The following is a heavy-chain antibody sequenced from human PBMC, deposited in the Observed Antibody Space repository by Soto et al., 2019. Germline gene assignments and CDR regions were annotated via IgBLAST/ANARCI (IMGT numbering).Heavy chain of an antibody. Sequence: EVPLLESGGGLVQPGVSLRLSCAASGFTFADFAMTWVRQARGKGLEWISSIGASGVSTYYADSVKGRFTISRENSKKVLYLEMKSLRADDTSVYYCATLVIFYQMAAMSDYWCQGTLVSVSS. V-gene: IGHV3-23*01. D-gene: IGHD2-21*01. CDR1: GFTFADFA. CDR2: IGASGVST. CDR3: ATLVIFYQMAAMSDY. J-gene: IGHJ4*02.